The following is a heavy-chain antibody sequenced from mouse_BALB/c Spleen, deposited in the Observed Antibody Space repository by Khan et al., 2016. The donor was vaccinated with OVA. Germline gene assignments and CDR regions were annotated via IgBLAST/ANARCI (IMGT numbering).Heavy chain of an antibody. V-gene: IGHV5-17*02. CDR3: ARSLITASYVAG. CDR1: GFTFSSFG. J-gene: IGHJ1*01. D-gene: IGHD2-4*01. CDR2: ISSGSATI. Sequence: EVELVESGGGLVQPGGSRKRSCAAAGFTFSSFGIHWGRQAPEKGLEWVAYISSGSATIYYADTVKGRFTIARENPKNTLFLQMTSLRSEDTAIYSCARSLITASYVAGGGAGTTVTVSS.